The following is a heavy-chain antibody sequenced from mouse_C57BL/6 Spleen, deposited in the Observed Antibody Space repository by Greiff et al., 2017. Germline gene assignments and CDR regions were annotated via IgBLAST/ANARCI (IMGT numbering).Heavy chain of an antibody. CDR3: APSSGYEYDAMDY. CDR1: GFTFSDYG. CDR2: ISSGSSTI. V-gene: IGHV5-17*01. J-gene: IGHJ4*01. Sequence: EVMLVESGGGLVKPGGSLKLSCAASGFTFSDYGMHWVRQAPEKGLEWVAYISSGSSTIYYEDTVKGRFTISRDNAKNTLFLQMTSLRSEDTAMYYCAPSSGYEYDAMDYCGQGTSVTVSS. D-gene: IGHD3-2*02.